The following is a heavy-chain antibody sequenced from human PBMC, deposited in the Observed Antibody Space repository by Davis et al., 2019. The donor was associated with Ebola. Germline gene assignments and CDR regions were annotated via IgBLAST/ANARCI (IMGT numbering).Heavy chain of an antibody. CDR1: GYSFTTYW. Sequence: GGSLRLSCKGSGYSFTTYWIGWVRQMPGKGLEWMGIIYPGDSDTRYSPSFQGQVTISADKSISTAYLQWSSLKASDTATYYCARRGSYYGRDYWGQGTLVTVSS. CDR3: ARRGSYYGRDY. J-gene: IGHJ4*02. CDR2: IYPGDSDT. D-gene: IGHD1-26*01. V-gene: IGHV5-51*01.